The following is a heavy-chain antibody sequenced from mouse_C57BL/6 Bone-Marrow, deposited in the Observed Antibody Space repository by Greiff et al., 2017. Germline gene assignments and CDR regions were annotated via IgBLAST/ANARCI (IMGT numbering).Heavy chain of an antibody. V-gene: IGHV14-4*01. CDR1: GFNIKDDY. D-gene: IGHD6-5*01. J-gene: IGHJ4*01. CDR3: TPIYFAMDY. CDR2: IDPENGDT. Sequence: VQLKQSGAELVRPGASVKLSCTASGFNIKDDYMHWVKQRPEQGLEWIGWIDPENGDTEYASKSQGKATITADTSSNTAYLQLSSLTSEDTAVYYCTPIYFAMDYWGQGTSVTVSS.